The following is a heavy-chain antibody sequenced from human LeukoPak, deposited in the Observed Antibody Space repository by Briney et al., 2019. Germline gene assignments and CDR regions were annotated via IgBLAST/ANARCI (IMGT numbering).Heavy chain of an antibody. D-gene: IGHD2-2*01. V-gene: IGHV5-51*01. CDR1: GYSFTSYW. CDR2: IYPGDSDT. CDR3: ARGDVVPAAYFDY. Sequence: RGESLKISCKGSGYSFTSYWIGWVRQMPGKGLEWMGIIYPGDSDTRYSPSFQGQVTISADKSISTAYLQWSSLKASDTAMCYCARGDVVPAAYFDYWGQGTLVTVSS. J-gene: IGHJ4*02.